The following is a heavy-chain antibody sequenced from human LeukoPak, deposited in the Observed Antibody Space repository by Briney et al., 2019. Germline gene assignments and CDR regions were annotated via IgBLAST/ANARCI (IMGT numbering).Heavy chain of an antibody. V-gene: IGHV3-30*18. CDR2: ISYDGSNK. D-gene: IGHD6-19*01. CDR1: GFTFSSYG. J-gene: IGHJ4*02. CDR3: AKGPRIAVEN. Sequence: PGRSLRLSCAASGFTFSSYGMHWVRQAPGKGLEWVAVISYDGSNKYYADSVKGRFTISRDNSKNTLYLQMNSLRAEDTAVYYCAKGPRIAVENWGQGTLVTVSS.